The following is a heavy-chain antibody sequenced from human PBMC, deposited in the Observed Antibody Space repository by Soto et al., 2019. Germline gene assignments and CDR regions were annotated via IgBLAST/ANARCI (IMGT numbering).Heavy chain of an antibody. CDR3: AHRVLRTVFGLVTTTAIYFDF. Sequence: QITLNESGPTVVRPTETLTLTCRFSGLSLTTSGVGVGWIRQSPGKAPEWLALIYWDDDKRYSASLKSRLTITKDTSKNQLVLTVSDLDPTDTATYYCAHRVLRTVFGLVTTTAIYFDFWCQGTPVAVAS. J-gene: IGHJ4*02. CDR1: GLSLTTSGVG. CDR2: IYWDDDK. D-gene: IGHD3-3*01. V-gene: IGHV2-5*02.